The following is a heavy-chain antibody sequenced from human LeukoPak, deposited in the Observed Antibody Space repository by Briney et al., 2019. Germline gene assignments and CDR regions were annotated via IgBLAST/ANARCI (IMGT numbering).Heavy chain of an antibody. D-gene: IGHD6-13*01. V-gene: IGHV1-18*01. J-gene: IGHJ6*02. Sequence: ASVKVSCTASGYTFTSYGISWVRQAPGQGLEWMGWISAYNGNTNYAQKLQGRVTMTTDTSTSTAYMELRSLRSDDTAVYYCARGAMDHSSSWYESYYYYGMDVWGQGTTVTVSS. CDR1: GYTFTSYG. CDR2: ISAYNGNT. CDR3: ARGAMDHSSSWYESYYYYGMDV.